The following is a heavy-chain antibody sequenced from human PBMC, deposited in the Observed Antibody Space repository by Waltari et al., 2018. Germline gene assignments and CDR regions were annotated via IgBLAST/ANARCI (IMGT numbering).Heavy chain of an antibody. CDR1: GYTFTGYY. D-gene: IGHD2-15*01. V-gene: IGHV1-2*06. CDR2: INPNRGGT. J-gene: IGHJ4*02. CDR3: ARWGVVAATYNFDY. Sequence: QVQLVQSGAEVKKPGASVKVSCKASGYTFTGYYMHWVRQAPGQGLEWMGRINPNRGGTNYAQKFQGRVTMTRDTSISTAYMELSRLRSDDTAVYYCARWGVVAATYNFDYWGQGTLVTVSS.